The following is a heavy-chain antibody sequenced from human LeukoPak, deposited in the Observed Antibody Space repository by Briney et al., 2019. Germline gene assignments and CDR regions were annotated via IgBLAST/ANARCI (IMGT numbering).Heavy chain of an antibody. CDR1: GYTFISYD. V-gene: IGHV1-8*01. Sequence: ASVKVSCKASGYTFISYDINWVRQATGQGLEWMGWMNPNSGNTGYAQKFQGRVTMTRNTSISTAYMELSSLRSEDTAVYYCARAQRFLEWLSLRYWGQGTLVTVSS. CDR2: MNPNSGNT. CDR3: ARAQRFLEWLSLRY. D-gene: IGHD3-3*01. J-gene: IGHJ4*02.